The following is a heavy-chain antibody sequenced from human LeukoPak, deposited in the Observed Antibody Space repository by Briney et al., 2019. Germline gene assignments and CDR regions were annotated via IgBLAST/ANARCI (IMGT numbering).Heavy chain of an antibody. D-gene: IGHD3-9*01. CDR3: ARGLDILTGYYAYYFDY. CDR1: GYTFTGYY. Sequence: ASVKVSCKASGYTFTGYYMHWVRQAPGQGLKWMGRINPNSGGTNYAQKFQGRVTMTRDTSISTAYMELSRLRSDDTAVYYCARGLDILTGYYAYYFDYWGQGTLVTVSS. CDR2: INPNSGGT. J-gene: IGHJ4*02. V-gene: IGHV1-2*06.